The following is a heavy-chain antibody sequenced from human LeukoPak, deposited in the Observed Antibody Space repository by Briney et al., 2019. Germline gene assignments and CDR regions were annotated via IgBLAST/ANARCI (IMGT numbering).Heavy chain of an antibody. CDR3: ARSSSGWPYYYYGMDV. Sequence: TLSLTCAVSGGSISSGGYSWSWIRQPPGKGLEWIGYIYHSGSTYYNPSLKSRVTISVDRSKNQFSLKLSSVTAADTAVYYCARSSSGWPYYYYGMDVWGKGTTVTVSS. CDR2: IYHSGST. V-gene: IGHV4-30-2*01. D-gene: IGHD6-19*01. J-gene: IGHJ6*04. CDR1: GGSISSGGYS.